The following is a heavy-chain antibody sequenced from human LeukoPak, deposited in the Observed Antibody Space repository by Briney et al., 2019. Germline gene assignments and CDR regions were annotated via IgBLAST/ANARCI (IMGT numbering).Heavy chain of an antibody. CDR1: GFTFSSYS. V-gene: IGHV3-21*01. D-gene: IGHD2-15*01. CDR2: ISSSSSYI. Sequence: GGSLRLSCAAAGFTFSSYSMNWVRQAPEKGLEWVSSISSSSSYIYYADSVKGRFTISRDNAKNSLYLQMNSLRAEDTAVYYCARVPCSGGSCYLYYYYYMDIWGKGTTVTVSS. CDR3: ARVPCSGGSCYLYYYYYMDI. J-gene: IGHJ6*03.